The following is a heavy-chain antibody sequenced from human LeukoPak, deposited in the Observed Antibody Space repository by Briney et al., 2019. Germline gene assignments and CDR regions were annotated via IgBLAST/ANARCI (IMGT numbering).Heavy chain of an antibody. Sequence: GGSLRLSCAASGFTFSTYGMHWVRQAPGKGLEWVAVIWYDGSNEFYSDSVKGRFTISRHNSRNTLYLQMNSLRAEDTAVYYCARVHCSGGSCYARDWGQGTLVTVSS. CDR2: IWYDGSNE. CDR1: GFTFSTYG. V-gene: IGHV3-33*01. J-gene: IGHJ4*02. D-gene: IGHD2-15*01. CDR3: ARVHCSGGSCYARD.